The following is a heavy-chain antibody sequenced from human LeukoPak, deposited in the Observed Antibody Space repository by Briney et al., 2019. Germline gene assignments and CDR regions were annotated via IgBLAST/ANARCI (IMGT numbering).Heavy chain of an antibody. CDR3: AKAWRAYGDYHTFDI. CDR2: ILYDGSNK. CDR1: GFTFSSYG. D-gene: IGHD4-17*01. V-gene: IGHV3-30*18. J-gene: IGHJ3*02. Sequence: GGSLRPSCVASGFTFSSYGMHWVRQAPGKGLEWVAVILYDGSNKYNADSVKGRFTISRDTSKNTLYLQMSSLRAEDTAVYYCAKAWRAYGDYHTFDIWGLGTMVTVSS.